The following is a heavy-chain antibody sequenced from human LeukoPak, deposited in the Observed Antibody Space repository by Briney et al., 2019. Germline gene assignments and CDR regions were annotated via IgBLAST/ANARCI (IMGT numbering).Heavy chain of an antibody. Sequence: PSETLSLTCTVSDDSISDYYRGWIRQPPGKGLEWIGYFHNSGTSTYNPSLKSRVTISADTSKNQFSLKLNSLTTADTAVYYCTRAAGWLIDYWGQGILVTVSS. CDR3: TRAAGWLIDY. D-gene: IGHD3-16*01. J-gene: IGHJ4*02. CDR1: DDSISDYY. V-gene: IGHV4-59*01. CDR2: FHNSGTS.